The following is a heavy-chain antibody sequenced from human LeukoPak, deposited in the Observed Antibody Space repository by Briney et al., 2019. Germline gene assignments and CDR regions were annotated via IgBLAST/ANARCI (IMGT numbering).Heavy chain of an antibody. Sequence: PGGSLRLSCAASGFTVSSNYMSWVRQAPGKGLEWVSVIHSGGSTYYADSVKGRFTISRDNSKNTLYLQMNSLRAEDTAVYYCARDSDSSGYWVYFQHWGQGTLVTVSS. CDR2: IHSGGST. CDR3: ARDSDSSGYWVYFQH. J-gene: IGHJ1*01. V-gene: IGHV3-53*01. D-gene: IGHD3-22*01. CDR1: GFTVSSNY.